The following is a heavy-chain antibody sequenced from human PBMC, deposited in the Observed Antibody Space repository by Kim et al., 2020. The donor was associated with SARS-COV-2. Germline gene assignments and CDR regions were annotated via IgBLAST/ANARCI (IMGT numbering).Heavy chain of an antibody. CDR1: GFTFSSYA. Sequence: GGSLRLSCAASGFTFSSYAMSWVRQAPGKGLEWVAAISGSGGGTYYADSVKGRFTISRDNSKNTLYLQMNSLRAEDTAVYYCAKVELGGEQQLVRPWYSFDNWGQGTLVTVSS. J-gene: IGHJ4*02. CDR3: AKVELGGEQQLVRPWYSFDN. D-gene: IGHD6-13*01. V-gene: IGHV3-23*01. CDR2: ISGSGGGT.